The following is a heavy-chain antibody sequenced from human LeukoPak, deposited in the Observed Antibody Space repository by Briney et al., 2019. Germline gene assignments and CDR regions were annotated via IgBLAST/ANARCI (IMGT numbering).Heavy chain of an antibody. CDR1: GYTFSSYA. Sequence: ASVKVSCKASGYTFSSYALHWVRQAPGQRLEWMGWLNPGNGYTKYSQTFQGRVTFTRDTSASTAYMELSSLRSEDTAIYYCARDYRFGEPFYWGQGTLVTVSS. V-gene: IGHV1-3*01. CDR3: ARDYRFGEPFY. CDR2: LNPGNGYT. J-gene: IGHJ4*02. D-gene: IGHD3-10*01.